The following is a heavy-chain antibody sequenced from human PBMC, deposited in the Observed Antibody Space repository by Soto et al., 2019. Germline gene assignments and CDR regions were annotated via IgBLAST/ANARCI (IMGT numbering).Heavy chain of an antibody. Sequence: PSETLSLTCTVSGASINDYYWSWIRQPPGKGLEWIGFVYYSGSTTYNPSLKSRVTISVDTSKNQFSLKLNSVTAADTAVYYCAAHPGATYWGPETLVTVS. CDR2: VYYSGST. CDR3: AAHPGATY. D-gene: IGHD3-10*01. V-gene: IGHV4-59*01. J-gene: IGHJ4*02. CDR1: GASINDYY.